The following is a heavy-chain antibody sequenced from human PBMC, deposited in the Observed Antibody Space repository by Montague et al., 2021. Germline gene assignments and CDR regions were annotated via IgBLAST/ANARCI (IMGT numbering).Heavy chain of an antibody. CDR1: GFSFTNVW. Sequence: SLRLSCAASGFSFTNVWMNWVRQAPGKGLEWVGCIKSRGEGGTTDSAAPVKGRFTMSRDDSKSWLYLQMNSLKTEDTAVYYCTIEASGGWGWGLDDWGHGTTVTVSS. CDR3: TIEASGGWGWGLDD. V-gene: IGHV3-15*01. J-gene: IGHJ6*02. CDR2: IKSRGEGGTT. D-gene: IGHD3-16*01.